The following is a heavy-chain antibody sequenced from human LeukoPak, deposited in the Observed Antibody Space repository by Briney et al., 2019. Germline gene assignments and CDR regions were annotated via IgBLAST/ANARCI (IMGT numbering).Heavy chain of an antibody. CDR2: INHSGST. CDR3: ARAGYSYGYGYDYMDV. Sequence: SETLSLTCAVYGGSFSGYYWSWIRQPPGKGLEWIGEINHSGSTNYNPSLKSRVTISVDTSKNQFSLKLSSVTAADTSVYYCARAGYSYGYGYDYMDVWGKGTTVTVSS. CDR1: GGSFSGYY. D-gene: IGHD5-18*01. V-gene: IGHV4-34*01. J-gene: IGHJ6*03.